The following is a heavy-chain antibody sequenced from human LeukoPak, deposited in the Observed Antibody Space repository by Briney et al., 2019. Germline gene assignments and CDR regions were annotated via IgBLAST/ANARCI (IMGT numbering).Heavy chain of an antibody. V-gene: IGHV4-38-2*02. J-gene: IGHJ4*02. CDR2: IYHSGSS. CDR1: GYSISSPYY. Sequence: SETLSLTCTVSGYSISSPYYWGWIRQPPGKGLEWIGSIYHSGSSYYNPSLKSRVSISVDTSKNQVSLKMSSATAADTAVYYCAREVVYDSTSYENWGQGTLVTVSS. CDR3: AREVVYDSTSYEN. D-gene: IGHD3-22*01.